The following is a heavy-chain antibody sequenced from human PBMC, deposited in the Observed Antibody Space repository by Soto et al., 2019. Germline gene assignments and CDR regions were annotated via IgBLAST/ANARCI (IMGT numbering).Heavy chain of an antibody. CDR3: ARVADYYDSSGYQGYYYGMDV. D-gene: IGHD3-22*01. V-gene: IGHV1-18*01. J-gene: IGHJ6*02. CDR1: GYTSTSHG. CDR2: ISAYNGNT. Sequence: QVQLLQSGAEVKKPGASVKVSCKASGYTSTSHGISWVRQAPGQGLEWMGWISAYNGNTNYAQKLQDRVTMTTDTSTSTAYMELRSLRSDDTAVYYCARVADYYDSSGYQGYYYGMDVWGQGTTVTVSS.